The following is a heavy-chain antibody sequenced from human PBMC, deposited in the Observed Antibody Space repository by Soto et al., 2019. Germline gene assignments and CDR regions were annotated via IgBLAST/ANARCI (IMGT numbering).Heavy chain of an antibody. D-gene: IGHD6-13*01. Sequence: QVQLQESGPGLVKPSQTLSLTCTVSGDSISSGGYYWSWIRQHPGKGLVWIGFIYYSGSTYPNPSLESRLTLSVDTSKNQFSLELSSVTAADTAVYYCARHSSSWSAGWFDPWGQGTLVTVSS. CDR1: GDSISSGGYY. CDR3: ARHSSSWSAGWFDP. CDR2: IYYSGST. V-gene: IGHV4-31*03. J-gene: IGHJ5*02.